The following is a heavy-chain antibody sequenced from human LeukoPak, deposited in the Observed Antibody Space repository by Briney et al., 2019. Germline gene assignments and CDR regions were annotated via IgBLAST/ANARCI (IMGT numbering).Heavy chain of an antibody. CDR1: GFTFSSYW. CDR3: ARDEEDYYDSSTGAFDI. V-gene: IGHV3-7*01. CDR2: IKQDGSEK. D-gene: IGHD3-22*01. Sequence: GGSLRLSCAASGFTFSSYWMSWVRQAPGKGLEWVANIKQDGSEKYYVDSVKGGFTISRDNAKNSLYLQMNSLRAEDTAVYYCARDEEDYYDSSTGAFDIWGQGTMVTVSS. J-gene: IGHJ3*02.